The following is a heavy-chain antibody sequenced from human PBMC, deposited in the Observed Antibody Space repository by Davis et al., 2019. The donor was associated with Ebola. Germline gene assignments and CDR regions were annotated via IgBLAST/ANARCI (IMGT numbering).Heavy chain of an antibody. CDR3: ARDSGYDYYYYYAMDV. V-gene: IGHV3-48*04. CDR1: GFTFSSYS. Sequence: GESLKISCAASGFTFSSYSMNWVRQAPGKGLEWVSYISSSSSTIYYADSVKGRFTISRDSAKNSLYLQMNSLRAEDTAVYYCARDSGYDYYYYYAMDVWGQGTTVTVSS. J-gene: IGHJ6*02. D-gene: IGHD5-12*01. CDR2: ISSSSSTI.